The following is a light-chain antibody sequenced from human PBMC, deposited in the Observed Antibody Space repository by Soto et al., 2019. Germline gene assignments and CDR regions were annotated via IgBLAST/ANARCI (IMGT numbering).Light chain of an antibody. CDR1: QSISSY. CDR3: QQSYSTPYT. Sequence: DIQMTQSPSSLSASVGDRVTITCRASQSISSYLNWYQKKPGKAPNLLIYAASSLQSGVPSRFSGSGSGTDFCLTISSLQPEDFATYYCQQSYSTPYTFGQGTKLEIK. V-gene: IGKV1-39*01. CDR2: AAS. J-gene: IGKJ2*01.